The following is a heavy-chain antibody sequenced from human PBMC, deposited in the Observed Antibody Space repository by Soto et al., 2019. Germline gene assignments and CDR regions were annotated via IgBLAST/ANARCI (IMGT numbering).Heavy chain of an antibody. J-gene: IGHJ6*02. D-gene: IGHD2-15*01. CDR2: ISCDGSNK. V-gene: IGHV3-30*18. CDR1: GFTFSSYG. CDR3: AKDHVVAAQLNYYYYYGMDV. Sequence: PGESLRLSYAASGFTFSSYGMHWVRQAPGKGLEWVAVISCDGSNKYYADSVKGRFTYSRDNSKNTLYLQMNSLRAEDTAVYYCAKDHVVAAQLNYYYYYGMDVWGQGTTVTVSS.